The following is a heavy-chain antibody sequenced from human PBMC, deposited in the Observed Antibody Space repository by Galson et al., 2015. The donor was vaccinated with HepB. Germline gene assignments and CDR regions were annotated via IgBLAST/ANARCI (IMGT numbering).Heavy chain of an antibody. CDR2: INHSGST. CDR1: GGSFSGYY. D-gene: IGHD3-3*01. V-gene: IGHV4-34*01. CDR3: ARAGRFWSGYILP. Sequence: SETLSLTCAVYGGSFSGYYWSWIRQPPGKGLEWIGEINHSGSTNYNPSLKSRVTISVDTSKNQFSLKLSSVTAADTAVYYCARAGRFWSGYILPWGQGTLVTVSS. J-gene: IGHJ5*02.